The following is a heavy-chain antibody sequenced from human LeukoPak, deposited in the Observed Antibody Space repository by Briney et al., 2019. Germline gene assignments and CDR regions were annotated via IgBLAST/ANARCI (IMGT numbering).Heavy chain of an antibody. D-gene: IGHD2-21*01. V-gene: IGHV4-59*08. Sequence: PSETLSLTCIVSGDSISSDYWSWIRQSPGKGLEWIGYINYSGSSEYNPSLKSRVTISVDRSKNQVSLKMGSVTAADTAVYYCARLDCISDTCYNYWALGALVTVSS. CDR3: ARLDCISDTCYNY. J-gene: IGHJ4*02. CDR1: GDSISSDY. CDR2: INYSGSS.